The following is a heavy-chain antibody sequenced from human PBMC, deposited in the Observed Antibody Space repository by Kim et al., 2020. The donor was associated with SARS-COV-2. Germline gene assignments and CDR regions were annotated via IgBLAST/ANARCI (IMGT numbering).Heavy chain of an antibody. D-gene: IGHD6-13*01. CDR3: ATARTEQQQLLYYYYYGMDV. J-gene: IGHJ6*02. V-gene: IGHV1-24*01. CDR2: FDPEDGET. CDR1: GYTLTELS. Sequence: ASVKVSCKVSGYTLTELSMHWVRQAPGKGLEWMGGFDPEDGETIYAQKFQGRVTMTEDTSTDTAYMELSSLRSEDTAVYYCATARTEQQQLLYYYYYGMDVWGQGTTVTVSS.